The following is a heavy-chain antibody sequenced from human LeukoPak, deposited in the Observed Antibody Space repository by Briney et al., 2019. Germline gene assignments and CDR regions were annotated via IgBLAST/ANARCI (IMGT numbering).Heavy chain of an antibody. CDR1: GGSISSSSYY. V-gene: IGHV4-39*02. Sequence: SETLSLTCTVSGGSISSSSYYWGWIRQPPGKGLEWIGSIYYSGSTYYNPSLKSRVTISVDTSKNQFSLKLSSVTAADTAVYYCAREGGYCVNGLCSKYPDYWGQGILVTVSS. D-gene: IGHD2-8*01. CDR3: AREGGYCVNGLCSKYPDY. CDR2: IYYSGST. J-gene: IGHJ4*02.